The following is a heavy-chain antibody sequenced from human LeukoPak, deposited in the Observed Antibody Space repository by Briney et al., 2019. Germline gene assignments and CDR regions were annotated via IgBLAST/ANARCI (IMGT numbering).Heavy chain of an antibody. CDR2: ISYDGSNK. Sequence: GGSLRLSCAASGFTFSSYAMHWVRQAPGKGLEWVAVISYDGSNKYYADSVKGRFTISRDNSKNTLYQQMNSLRAEDTAVYYCARDRQNDPGYSSSGFYFDYWGQGTLVTVSS. D-gene: IGHD6-13*01. CDR1: GFTFSSYA. J-gene: IGHJ4*02. V-gene: IGHV3-30-3*01. CDR3: ARDRQNDPGYSSSGFYFDY.